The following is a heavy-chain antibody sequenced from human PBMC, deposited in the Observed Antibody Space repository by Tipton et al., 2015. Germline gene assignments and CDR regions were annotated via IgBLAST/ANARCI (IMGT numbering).Heavy chain of an antibody. J-gene: IGHJ1*01. V-gene: IGHV4-61*01. CDR1: GGSVSSGFYY. Sequence: TLSLTCSVSGGSVSSGFYYWTWIRQTPAKGLAWIVDIFHPASTNFNPSLRSRVTISVDTSENQFSLELMSVTAADTGVYFCARGQDETTSGEYFTHWGQGTLVTVSS. CDR3: ARGQDETTSGEYFTH. D-gene: IGHD2/OR15-2a*01. CDR2: IFHPAST.